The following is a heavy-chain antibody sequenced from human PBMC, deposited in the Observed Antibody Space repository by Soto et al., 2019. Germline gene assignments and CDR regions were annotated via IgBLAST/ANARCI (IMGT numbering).Heavy chain of an antibody. D-gene: IGHD2-2*01. CDR2: ISSSSSYI. J-gene: IGHJ4*02. V-gene: IGHV3-21*01. Sequence: EVQLVESGGGLVKPGGSLRLSCAASGFTCSSYSMNWVRQAPGKGLEWVSSISSSSSYIYYADSVKGRFTISRDNAKNSLYLQMNSLRAEDTAVYYCARDSCSSTSCFDLGQGTMVNVAS. CDR1: GFTCSSYS. CDR3: ARDSCSSTSCFD.